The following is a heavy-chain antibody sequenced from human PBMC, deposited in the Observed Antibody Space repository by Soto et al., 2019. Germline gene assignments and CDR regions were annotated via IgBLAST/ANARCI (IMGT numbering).Heavy chain of an antibody. J-gene: IGHJ3*02. D-gene: IGHD1-1*01. CDR2: IHSDGSST. V-gene: IGHV3-74*01. Sequence: EVQLVESGGGLVQPGESLRLSCAASGFTFSYYWMHWVRQAPGKGLVWVSRIHSDGSSTTYADSVKGRFSISRDNARNTVYLQMNSLRAEDTAVYYCARGYRVAFDIWGQGTVLTVSS. CDR1: GFTFSYYW. CDR3: ARGYRVAFDI.